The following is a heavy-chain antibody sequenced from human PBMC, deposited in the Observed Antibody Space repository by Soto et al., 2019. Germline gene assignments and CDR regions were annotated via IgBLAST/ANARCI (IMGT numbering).Heavy chain of an antibody. Sequence: GLEWMGWISAYNGNTNYAQKLQGRVTMTTDTSTSTAYMELRSLRSDDTAVYYCARSKIFFVRAVDSTRYYY. V-gene: IGHV1-18*01. D-gene: IGHD3-10*02. CDR3: ARSKIFFVRAVDSTRYYY. J-gene: IGHJ6*03. CDR2: ISAYNGNT.